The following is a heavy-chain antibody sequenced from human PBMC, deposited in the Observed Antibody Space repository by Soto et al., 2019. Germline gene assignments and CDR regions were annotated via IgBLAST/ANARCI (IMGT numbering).Heavy chain of an antibody. CDR2: IHHSGST. CDR3: VRGVLS. V-gene: IGHV4-31*03. CDR1: GGSISSGGYY. Sequence: QVQLQESGPGLVKASQTLSLTCNVSGGSISSGGYYWTWIRQHPGKGLEWIGNIHHSGSTFYNPSRKSRVSISVDTSKNPFSLNLSSVTAADTAVYFCVRGVLSWGQGTLVTVSS. J-gene: IGHJ1*01. D-gene: IGHD3-10*01.